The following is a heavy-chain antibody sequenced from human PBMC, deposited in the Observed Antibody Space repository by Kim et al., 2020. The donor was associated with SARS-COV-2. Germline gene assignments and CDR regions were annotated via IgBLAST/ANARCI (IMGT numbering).Heavy chain of an antibody. J-gene: IGHJ4*02. CDR3: ASRDFFDY. CDR1: GFSFSNYW. D-gene: IGHD3-10*01. V-gene: IGHV3-74*01. CDR2: IRSDGSST. Sequence: GGSLRLSCAASGFSFSNYWMHWVRQAPGKGLVWVSRIRSDGSSTSYADSVQGRFTISRDNAKNTLYLQMNSLRVEDTAVYYCASRDFFDYWGRGTLVTVSS.